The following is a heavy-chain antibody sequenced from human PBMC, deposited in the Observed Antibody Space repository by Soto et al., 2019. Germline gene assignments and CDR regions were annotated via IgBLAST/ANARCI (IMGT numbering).Heavy chain of an antibody. Sequence: QVQLQESGPGLVKSSQTLSLTCTVSGGSMTGGDYHWSWIRQPPGKGLEWIEYIYHSGTTNYNLSLRGRGTISIDTSKNQFSLKLTSVTAADTAVYYCARAPFSGSSPFDYWGHGTLVTVSS. CDR1: GGSMTGGDYH. D-gene: IGHD1-26*01. J-gene: IGHJ4*01. CDR2: IYHSGTT. CDR3: ARAPFSGSSPFDY. V-gene: IGHV4-30-4*01.